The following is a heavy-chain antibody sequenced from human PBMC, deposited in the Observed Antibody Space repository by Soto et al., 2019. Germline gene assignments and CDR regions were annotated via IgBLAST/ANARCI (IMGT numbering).Heavy chain of an antibody. D-gene: IGHD2-2*01. CDR1: GFTFTSSA. V-gene: IGHV1-58*01. CDR2: IVVGSGNT. J-gene: IGHJ4*02. CDR3: ALGVVVPAAIFGFAY. Sequence: SVKVSCKASGFTFTSSAVQWVRQARGQRLEWIGWIVVGSGNTNYAQKFQERVTITRDMSTSTAYMELSSLRSEDTAVYYCALGVVVPAAIFGFAYWGQGTLVTVSS.